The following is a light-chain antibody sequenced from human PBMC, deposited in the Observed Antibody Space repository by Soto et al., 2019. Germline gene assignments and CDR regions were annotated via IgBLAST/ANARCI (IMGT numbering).Light chain of an antibody. CDR1: QTVSGNY. V-gene: IGKV3-20*01. J-gene: IGKJ1*01. CDR3: QHYSPSPRT. Sequence: PGKSAALGNRASQTVSGNYLAWYHQKPGQAPRLLIHSASTRAPGIPDRFSASGAGTYFTLTISRLEPEVSALYYCQHYSPSPRTFGPGTKVDIK. CDR2: SAS.